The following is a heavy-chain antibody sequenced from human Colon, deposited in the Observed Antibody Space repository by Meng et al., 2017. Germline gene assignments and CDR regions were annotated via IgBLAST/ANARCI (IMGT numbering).Heavy chain of an antibody. D-gene: IGHD1-26*01. Sequence: GESLKISCAASGFTFSNAYMAWVRQAPGQGLEWLGRIKTIPEGGAADYRAPVRDRFTISRDDSRDTLHLQINGLKAEDTAIYYCATLGVRATRDAFDYWGLGTLVTVSS. CDR2: IKTIPEGGAA. CDR1: GFTFSNAY. J-gene: IGHJ4*02. CDR3: ATLGVRATRDAFDY. V-gene: IGHV3-15*01.